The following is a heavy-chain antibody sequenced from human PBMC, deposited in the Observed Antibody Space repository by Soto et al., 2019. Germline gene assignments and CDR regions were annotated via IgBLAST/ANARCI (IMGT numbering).Heavy chain of an antibody. J-gene: IGHJ6*03. Sequence: SETLSLTCTVSGGSISSGGYYWSWIRQHPGKGLKWIGNIYYSGSTYYNPSLKSRVTISVDTTKNQFSLKLSSVTAADTAVYYCARPGVRYYYYYYMDVWGKGTTVTVS. CDR1: GGSISSGGYY. CDR3: ARPGVRYYYYYYMDV. CDR2: IYYSGST. D-gene: IGHD3-10*02. V-gene: IGHV4-39*01.